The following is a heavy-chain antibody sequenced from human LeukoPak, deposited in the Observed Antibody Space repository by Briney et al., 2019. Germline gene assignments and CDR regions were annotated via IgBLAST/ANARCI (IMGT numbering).Heavy chain of an antibody. CDR2: IYSGGST. CDR3: ARSSAYCGGDCYTPPQH. D-gene: IGHD2-21*02. Sequence: GGSLRLSCAASGFTVSSNYMSWVRQAPGKGLEWVSVIYSGGSTYYADSVKGRFTISRDNSKNTLYLQMNSLRAEDTAVYYCARSSAYCGGDCYTPPQHWGQGTLVTVSS. J-gene: IGHJ1*01. CDR1: GFTVSSNY. V-gene: IGHV3-66*01.